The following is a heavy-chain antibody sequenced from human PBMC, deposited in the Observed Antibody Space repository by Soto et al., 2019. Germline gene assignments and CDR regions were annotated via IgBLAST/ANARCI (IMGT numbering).Heavy chain of an antibody. D-gene: IGHD6-19*01. CDR1: GFTFSSYN. CDR3: ARDGGGGGWSNDY. CDR2: ISSSSSYI. J-gene: IGHJ4*02. V-gene: IGHV3-21*01. Sequence: EAQLVESGGGLVKPGGSLRLSCAASGFTFSSYNINWVRQAPGKGLEWVSSISSSSSYIYYADSVKGRFSISRDNAKNSLYLQMNRLRAEDTAVYYCARDGGGGGWSNDYWCQGTLVSVSS.